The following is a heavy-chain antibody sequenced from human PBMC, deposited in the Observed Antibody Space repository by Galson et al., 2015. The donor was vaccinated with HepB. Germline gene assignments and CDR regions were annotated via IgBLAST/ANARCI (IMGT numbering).Heavy chain of an antibody. V-gene: IGHV3-30-3*01. CDR3: ARDRTGWYLGAFDL. D-gene: IGHD6-19*01. J-gene: IGHJ3*01. Sequence: SLRLSCAASGFTFNTYAMHWVRQAPGKGLEWVAVISFDGTNKYYADSVKGRFTISRDNSKNTLFLQMNSLKTEDTAVYYCARDRTGWYLGAFDLWGQGTMVTVSS. CDR1: GFTFNTYA. CDR2: ISFDGTNK.